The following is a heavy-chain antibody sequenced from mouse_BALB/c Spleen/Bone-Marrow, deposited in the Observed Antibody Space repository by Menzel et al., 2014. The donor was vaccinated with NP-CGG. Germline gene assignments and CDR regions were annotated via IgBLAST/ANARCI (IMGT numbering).Heavy chain of an antibody. D-gene: IGHD2-3*01. CDR3: VRGGYYVPSYFDS. CDR2: ISGGTSTI. J-gene: IGHJ2*01. Sequence: DVKLVESGGGLVQPGGSRKLSCAASGFTFRSFGMHWARQAPEKGLEWVAYISGGTSTIYYADTVKGRFTISRDNPNSTLFLQMTSLRSEDTAMYYCVRGGYYVPSYFDSWGQGTTLTASS. V-gene: IGHV5-17*02. CDR1: GFTFRSFG.